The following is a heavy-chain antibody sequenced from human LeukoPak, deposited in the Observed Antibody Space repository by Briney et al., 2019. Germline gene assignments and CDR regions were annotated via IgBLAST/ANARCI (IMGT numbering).Heavy chain of an antibody. CDR2: IGGSDGRT. Sequence: GGSLRLSCAASGFTFSNYAMSWVRQAPAKGLDWVSLIGGSDGRTRYADSVKGRFTISRDNSKNTLYLEMNSLRAEDTAVYYCAKDSSSYDWGYMDVWGKGTTVTISS. V-gene: IGHV3-23*01. J-gene: IGHJ6*03. CDR3: AKDSSSYDWGYMDV. CDR1: GFTFSNYA. D-gene: IGHD3-22*01.